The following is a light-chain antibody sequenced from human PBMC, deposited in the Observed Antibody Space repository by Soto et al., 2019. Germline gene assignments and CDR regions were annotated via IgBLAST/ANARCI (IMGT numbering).Light chain of an antibody. V-gene: IGLV1-47*01. Sequence: QSVLTQPPSASGTPGQRVTISCSGSSSNIGSNYVYWYQQLPGTAPKLLIYRNNQRPSGVPDRFSGSKSGTSASLAMSGLRSEDDADYYCAAWDDGLSGYVFGTGTKLTVL. CDR2: RNN. CDR3: AAWDDGLSGYV. J-gene: IGLJ1*01. CDR1: SSNIGSNY.